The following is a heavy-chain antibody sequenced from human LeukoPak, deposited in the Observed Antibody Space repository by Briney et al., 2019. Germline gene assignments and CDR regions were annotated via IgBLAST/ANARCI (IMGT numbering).Heavy chain of an antibody. CDR2: IYHSGST. Sequence: PSQTLSLTCAVSGGSISSGGYSWSWIRQPPGKGLEWIGSIYHSGSTYYNPSLKSRVTISVDTSKNQFSLKLSSVTAADTAVYYCARVLKGRAPFDYWGQGTLVTVSS. V-gene: IGHV4-30-2*03. J-gene: IGHJ4*02. CDR3: ARVLKGRAPFDY. CDR1: GGSISSGGYS.